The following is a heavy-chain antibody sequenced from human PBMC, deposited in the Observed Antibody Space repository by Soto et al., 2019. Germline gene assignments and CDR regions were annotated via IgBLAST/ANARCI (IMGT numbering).Heavy chain of an antibody. J-gene: IGHJ4*02. CDR3: TRGYYYDSSGYYYGSLAAGY. D-gene: IGHD3-22*01. Sequence: GSLRLSCTASGFTFGDYAMSWFRQAPGKGLEWVGFIRSKAYGGTTEYAASVKGRFTISRDDSKSIAYLQMNSLKTEDTAVYYCTRGYYYDSSGYYYGSLAAGYWGQGTLVTVS. V-gene: IGHV3-49*03. CDR1: GFTFGDYA. CDR2: IRSKAYGGTT.